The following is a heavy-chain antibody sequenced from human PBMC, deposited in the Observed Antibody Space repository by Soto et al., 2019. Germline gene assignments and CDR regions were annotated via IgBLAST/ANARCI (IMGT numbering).Heavy chain of an antibody. Sequence: QVQLVQSGAEVKKPGSSVKVSCKASGGTFSSYAISWVRQAPGQGLEWMGGIIPIFGTANYAQKVQGRVTITADESASTAYMELSSLRSEATDVYYCARYCSSTSGYTGMAAAGTPYYDYYGMSVCGRWATVSVSS. CDR3: ARYCSSTSGYTGMAAAGTPYYDYYGMSV. CDR2: IIPIFGTA. D-gene: IGHD2-2*02. V-gene: IGHV1-69*01. J-gene: IGHJ6*02. CDR1: GGTFSSYA.